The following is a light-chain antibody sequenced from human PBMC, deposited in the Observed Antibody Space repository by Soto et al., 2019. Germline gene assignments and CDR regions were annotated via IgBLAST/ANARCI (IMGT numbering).Light chain of an antibody. CDR2: ETS. J-gene: IGKJ2*01. CDR3: QDYGGSPLYT. V-gene: IGKV3-20*01. Sequence: IVLSQTPDTLSVSTGESVTVSCRHSQTFPSGHLAWYQQRPGQATRLLLYETSTRAAGIPDRFSASASGTDFTLTVSRLEPEDFAISYCQDYGGSPLYTFGQGTKVDIK. CDR1: QTFPSGH.